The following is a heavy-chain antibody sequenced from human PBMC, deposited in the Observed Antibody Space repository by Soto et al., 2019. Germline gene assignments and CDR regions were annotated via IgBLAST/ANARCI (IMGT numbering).Heavy chain of an antibody. CDR3: ARGKGPGLEPLDY. J-gene: IGHJ4*02. CDR1: SGSISSSNW. Sequence: QVQLQESGPGLVKPSGTLSLTCAVSSGSISSSNWWSWVRQPPGKGLEWIGEIYHSGSTNYNPSLQSRVNISVDKSKNQFSLKLSSVTAADTAVYYCARGKGPGLEPLDYWGQGTLVTVSS. V-gene: IGHV4-4*02. D-gene: IGHD1-1*01. CDR2: IYHSGST.